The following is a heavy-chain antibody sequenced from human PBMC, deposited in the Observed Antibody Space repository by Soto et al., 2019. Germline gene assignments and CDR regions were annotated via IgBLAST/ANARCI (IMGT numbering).Heavy chain of an antibody. CDR1: GYTFTNFG. D-gene: IGHD5-12*01. V-gene: IGHV1-18*04. CDR2: SSGYNGNT. CDR3: ARDGYSGDYPRPYYSDY. Sequence: GASVKVSCKASGYTFTNFGITWVRQAPGQGLEWMGWSSGYNGNTNYAQKLQGRVTMTTDTSTSTAYMELRSLRSDDTAVYYCARDGYSGDYPRPYYSDYWGLGTLVTVSS. J-gene: IGHJ4*02.